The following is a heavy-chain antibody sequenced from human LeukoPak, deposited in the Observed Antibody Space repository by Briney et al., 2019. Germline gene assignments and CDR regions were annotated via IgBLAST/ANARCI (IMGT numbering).Heavy chain of an antibody. CDR1: GFTFSSYW. CDR2: INSDGSST. Sequence: GGSLRLSCAASGFTFSSYWMHWVRQAPGKGLVWVSRINSDGSSTSYADSVKGRFTISRDNAKNTLYLQMNSLRAEDTAVYYCAKGYCTYGVCFDYWGQGTLVTVSS. CDR3: AKGYCTYGVCFDY. V-gene: IGHV3-74*01. D-gene: IGHD2-8*01. J-gene: IGHJ4*02.